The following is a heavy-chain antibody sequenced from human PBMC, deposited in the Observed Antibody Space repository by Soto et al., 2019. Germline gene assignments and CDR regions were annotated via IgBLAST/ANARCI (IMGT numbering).Heavy chain of an antibody. D-gene: IGHD1-7*01. CDR2: IYHSGST. CDR3: AGYNWNYYFDP. J-gene: IGHJ5*02. V-gene: IGHV4-61*01. CDR1: GGSVRDGSYY. Sequence: SETLSLTCSVSGGSVRDGSYYWAWLRQPPGKGLEWIGHIYHSGSTIYNPSLKSRVTISIDTSKSQFSLNLNSMTAADTAVYYCAGYNWNYYFDPWGQGTLVTVSS.